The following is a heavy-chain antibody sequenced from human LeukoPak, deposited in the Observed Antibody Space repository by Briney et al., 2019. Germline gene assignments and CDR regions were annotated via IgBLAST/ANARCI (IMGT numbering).Heavy chain of an antibody. CDR1: GDSISSGDYY. V-gene: IGHV4-61*02. J-gene: IGHJ3*02. Sequence: SETLSLTCTVSGDSISSGDYYWSWIRQPAGKGLEWIGRISSSGSTNYNPSLKGRVTISVDTSKNQFSLKLSSVTAADTAVYFCARGPYSYDSSGAFDIWGQGTMVTVSS. CDR2: ISSSGST. D-gene: IGHD3-22*01. CDR3: ARGPYSYDSSGAFDI.